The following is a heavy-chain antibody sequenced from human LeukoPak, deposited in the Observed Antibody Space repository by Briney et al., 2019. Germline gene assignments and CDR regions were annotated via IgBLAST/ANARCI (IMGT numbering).Heavy chain of an antibody. CDR1: GYTFTSYG. J-gene: IGHJ4*02. CDR3: ARDHYDFWSGYPDY. CDR2: ISAYNGNT. D-gene: IGHD3-3*01. V-gene: IGHV1-18*01. Sequence: ASVKVSCKASGYTFTSYGISWARQAPGQGLEWMGWISAYNGNTNYAQKLQGRVTMTTDTSTSTAYMELRSLRSDDTAVYYCARDHYDFWSGYPDYWGQGTLVTVSS.